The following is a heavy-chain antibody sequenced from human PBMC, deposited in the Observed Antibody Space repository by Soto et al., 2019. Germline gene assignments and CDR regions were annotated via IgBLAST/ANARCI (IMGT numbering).Heavy chain of an antibody. CDR3: ARDGLPLAAAILYNWFDP. CDR1: GYTFTGYY. Sequence: GASVKVSCKASGYTFTGYYMNWVRQAPGQGLEWMGWINPNSGGTNYAQKFQGRVTMTRDTSISTAYMELSRLRSDDTAVYYCARDGLPLAAAILYNWFDPWGQGTLVTVSS. CDR2: INPNSGGT. J-gene: IGHJ5*02. D-gene: IGHD2-2*01. V-gene: IGHV1-2*02.